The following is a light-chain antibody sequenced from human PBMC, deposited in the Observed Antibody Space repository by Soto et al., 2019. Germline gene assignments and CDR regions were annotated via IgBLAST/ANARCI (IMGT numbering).Light chain of an antibody. J-gene: IGLJ1*01. CDR2: EVT. Sequence: QSALTQPPSASGSPGQSLTISCTGTSSDVGFYNFVSWYQQRPGEAPKLVIYEVTKRPSGVPDRFSGSKSGSTASLTVSGLQADDEADYYCASYAGTRLFVFGSGTKLTVL. V-gene: IGLV2-8*01. CDR1: SSDVGFYNF. CDR3: ASYAGTRLFV.